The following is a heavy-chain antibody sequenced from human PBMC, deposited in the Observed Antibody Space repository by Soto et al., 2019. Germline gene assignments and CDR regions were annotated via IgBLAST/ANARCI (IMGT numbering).Heavy chain of an antibody. CDR2: ISDGST. J-gene: IGHJ4*02. V-gene: IGHV3-23*01. D-gene: IGHD6-6*01. CDR3: AKHLSIAARSFDY. Sequence: RGSLRLSCAASGFTFNNYAMTWVRQAPGKGLQWVSSISDGSTFYADSVKGRFTISRDSSKSTLSLQMNSLRAEDTALYYCAKHLSIAARSFDYWGRGAQVTVSS. CDR1: GFTFNNYA.